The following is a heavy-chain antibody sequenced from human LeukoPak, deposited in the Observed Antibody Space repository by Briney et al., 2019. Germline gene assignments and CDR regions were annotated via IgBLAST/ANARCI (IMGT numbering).Heavy chain of an antibody. J-gene: IGHJ2*01. D-gene: IGHD6-19*01. CDR3: AKTLRESSGREYFDL. V-gene: IGHV3-48*01. CDR1: GFPLSSYS. Sequence: GGSLRLSCAASGFPLSSYSINWVRQAPGKGLEWVSYIASSGSAIYYVDSVKGRFSVSRDNAKNSLFLQMNSPRAEDTAEYYCAKTLRESSGREYFDLWGRGTLVTVSS. CDR2: IASSGSAI.